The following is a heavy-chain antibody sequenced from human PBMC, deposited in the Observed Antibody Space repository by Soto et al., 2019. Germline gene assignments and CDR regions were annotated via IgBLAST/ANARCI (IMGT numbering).Heavy chain of an antibody. V-gene: IGHV3-30*18. CDR3: AKDGGATEPCCGMDV. J-gene: IGHJ6*02. CDR1: GFTFSSYG. Sequence: QVQLVESGGGVVQPGRSLRLSCAASGFTFSSYGMHWVRQAPGKGLEWVAVISYDGSNKYYADSVKGRFTISRDNSKNTLYLQMNSLRAEGRAGYYCAKDGGATEPCCGMDVWGQGTTVTVSS. D-gene: IGHD1-26*01. CDR2: ISYDGSNK.